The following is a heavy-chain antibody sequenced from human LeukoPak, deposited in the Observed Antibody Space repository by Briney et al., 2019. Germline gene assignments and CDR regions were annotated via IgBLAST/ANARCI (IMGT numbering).Heavy chain of an antibody. CDR2: ISSSSSYI. D-gene: IGHD6-13*01. V-gene: IGHV3-21*04. CDR1: GFTFSRYN. J-gene: IGHJ6*03. CDR3: ARVVGLTGYSSSWYSGYYYYMDV. Sequence: GGSLRLSCAASGFTFSRYNMNWVRQAPGKGLEWVSSISSSSSYIYYADSVKGRFTISRDNAKNSLYLQMNSLRSEDTAVYYCARVVGLTGYSSSWYSGYYYYMDVWGKGTTVTVSS.